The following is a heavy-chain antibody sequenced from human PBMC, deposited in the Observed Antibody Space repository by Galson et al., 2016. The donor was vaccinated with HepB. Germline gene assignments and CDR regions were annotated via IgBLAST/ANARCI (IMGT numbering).Heavy chain of an antibody. CDR3: ARGQPGWFNWFAP. D-gene: IGHD6-19*01. CDR1: GYTFSSHG. V-gene: IGHV1-18*01. J-gene: IGHJ5*02. CDR2: ISADNGNT. Sequence: SVKVSCKASGYTFSSHGISWVRQAPGQGLEWMGWISADNGNTNYAQKLQGRVTMTTDTSTSTAYMGLRSLRSDDTAVYYCARGQPGWFNWFAPWGQGTLVTVSS.